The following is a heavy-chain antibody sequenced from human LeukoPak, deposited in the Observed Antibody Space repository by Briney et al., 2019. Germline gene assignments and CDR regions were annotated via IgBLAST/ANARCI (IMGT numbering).Heavy chain of an antibody. V-gene: IGHV3-23*01. CDR2: ISDGSRDT. Sequence: GGSLRLSCAASGFTFRNYAMNWVRQAPGKGPEWVSSISDGSRDTNYADFVKGRFTISRDNSKNILYLQMDSLRAEDTAVYYCAREASQSLFYFDYWGQGTLVTVSS. CDR1: GFTFRNYA. CDR3: AREASQSLFYFDY. D-gene: IGHD3-10*01. J-gene: IGHJ4*02.